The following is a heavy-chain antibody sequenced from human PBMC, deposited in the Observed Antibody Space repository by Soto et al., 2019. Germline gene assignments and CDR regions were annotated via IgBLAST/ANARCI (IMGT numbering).Heavy chain of an antibody. V-gene: IGHV1-3*01. CDR2: FNAGNGNT. Sequence: ASVKVSCKTSGYTFENYDMHWVRQAPGQRTERMGWFNAGNGNTKYSEKYQGRVTFTRDTSASTAYMKLSSLRSEDTAVFYSTGGNLWTQTPFDYWGQGTLVTVSS. CDR1: GYTFENYD. CDR3: TGGNLWTQTPFDY. J-gene: IGHJ4*02. D-gene: IGHD3-10*01.